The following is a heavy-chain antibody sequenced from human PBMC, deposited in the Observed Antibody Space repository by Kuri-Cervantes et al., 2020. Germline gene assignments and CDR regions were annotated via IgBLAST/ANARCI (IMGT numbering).Heavy chain of an antibody. CDR1: GFTFSSYG. Sequence: GESLKISCAASGFTFSSYGMHWVRQAPGKGLEWVAVISYDGSNKYYADSVKGRFTISRDNSKNTLYLQMNSLRAEDTAVYYCARGKHLFDYWGQGTLVTVSS. CDR2: ISYDGSNK. V-gene: IGHV3-30*03. J-gene: IGHJ4*02. CDR3: ARGKHLFDY.